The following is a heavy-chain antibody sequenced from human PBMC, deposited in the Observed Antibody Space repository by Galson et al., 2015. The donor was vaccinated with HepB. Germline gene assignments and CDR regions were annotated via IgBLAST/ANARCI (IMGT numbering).Heavy chain of an antibody. CDR1: GDSVSSNSAA. J-gene: IGHJ6*03. CDR2: TYYRSKWYN. CDR3: ARDPSGSYSSYYCYMDV. V-gene: IGHV6-1*01. D-gene: IGHD1-26*01. Sequence: AISGDSVSSNSAAWNWIRQSPSRGLEWLGRTYYRSKWYNDYAVSVKSRITINPDTSKNQFSLQLNSVTPEDTAVYYCARDPSGSYSSYYCYMDVWGKGTTVTVSS.